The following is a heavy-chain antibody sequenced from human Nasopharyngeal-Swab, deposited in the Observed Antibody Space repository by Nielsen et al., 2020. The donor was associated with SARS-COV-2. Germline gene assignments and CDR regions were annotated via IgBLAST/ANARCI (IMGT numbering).Heavy chain of an antibody. CDR1: GFTLSRYW. CDR2: VKRDGSEK. D-gene: IGHD2-2*01. CDR3: AREICTRITCFDYGMDV. Sequence: GESLKISCAASGFTLSRYWMSWVRQAPGKGLEWVASVKRDGSEKYSVDSVRGRFTISRDNTKNSVYLQMNNLRAEDTAVYYCAREICTRITCFDYGMDVWGQGTTVTVSS. J-gene: IGHJ6*02. V-gene: IGHV3-7*01.